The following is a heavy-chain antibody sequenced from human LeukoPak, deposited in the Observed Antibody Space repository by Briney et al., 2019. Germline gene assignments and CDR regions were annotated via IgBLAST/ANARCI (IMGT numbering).Heavy chain of an antibody. CDR2: INHSGST. V-gene: IGHV4-34*01. Sequence: SETLSLTCAVYGGSFSGYYWSWIRQPPGKGLEWIGEINHSGSTNYNPSLKSRVTISVDTSKNQFSLKLSSVTAADTAVYYCARGTFTYDFWSGYSHYFDYWGQGTLVTVSS. D-gene: IGHD3-3*01. CDR3: ARGTFTYDFWSGYSHYFDY. CDR1: GGSFSGYY. J-gene: IGHJ4*02.